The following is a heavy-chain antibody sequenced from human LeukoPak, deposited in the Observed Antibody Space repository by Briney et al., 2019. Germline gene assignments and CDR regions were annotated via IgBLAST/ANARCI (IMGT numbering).Heavy chain of an antibody. CDR2: MKEDGTEK. J-gene: IGHJ4*02. D-gene: IGHD6-6*01. V-gene: IGHV3-7*01. CDR3: ARDPVRRFDY. Sequence: GGSLRLSCAASGFTFGNYWMTWVRQAPGKGLEWVANMKEDGTEKYYVDSVKGRFTIFRDNTRNSLFLQMNNLRAEDTAVYYCARDPVRRFDYWGQGILVTVSS. CDR1: GFTFGNYW.